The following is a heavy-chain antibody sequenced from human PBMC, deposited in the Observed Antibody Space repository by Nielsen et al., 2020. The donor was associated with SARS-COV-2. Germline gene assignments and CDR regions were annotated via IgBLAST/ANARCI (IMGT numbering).Heavy chain of an antibody. J-gene: IGHJ4*02. CDR2: IDSYGNT. Sequence: ASVKVSCKASGYTLTSYGISWVRQAPGQGLEWMGWIDSYGNTNHAQHLQGRVTLTTDTSTSTAYMELRSLRSDDTAVYYCARDRGQGVLEYWGQGTLVTVSS. V-gene: IGHV1-18*04. CDR3: ARDRGQGVLEY. CDR1: GYTLTSYG. D-gene: IGHD3-10*01.